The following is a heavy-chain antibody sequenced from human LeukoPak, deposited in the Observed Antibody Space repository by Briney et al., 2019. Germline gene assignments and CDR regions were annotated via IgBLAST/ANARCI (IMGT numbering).Heavy chain of an antibody. CDR2: INSDGSST. J-gene: IGHJ4*02. D-gene: IGHD4-23*01. Sequence: QPGGSLRLSCAASGFTFSSYWMHWVRHAPGKGLVWVSRINSDGSSTSYADSVKGRFTISRDNAKNTLYLQMNSLRAEDTAVYYCARRDDYGGNLVDYWGQGTLVTVSS. CDR1: GFTFSSYW. V-gene: IGHV3-74*01. CDR3: ARRDDYGGNLVDY.